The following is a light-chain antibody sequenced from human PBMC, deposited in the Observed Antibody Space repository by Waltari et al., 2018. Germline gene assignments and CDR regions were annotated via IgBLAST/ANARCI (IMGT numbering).Light chain of an antibody. V-gene: IGKV3-20*01. Sequence: EIVLTQSPGTLPLSPGERAIPSCRASESVTKYVAWYQHKPGQAPRLLIYGASTRVIGIPDRISGSGSGTDFTLTITRLEPEDFAMYYCQQYVSSPKTFGPGTKVEIK. CDR3: QQYVSSPKT. CDR1: ESVTKY. CDR2: GAS. J-gene: IGKJ1*01.